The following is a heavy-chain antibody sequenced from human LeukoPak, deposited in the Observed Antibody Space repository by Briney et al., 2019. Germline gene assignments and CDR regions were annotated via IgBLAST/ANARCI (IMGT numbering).Heavy chain of an antibody. V-gene: IGHV3-33*01. CDR1: GFTFSSYG. CDR3: ARGRAYYYDSSGPFDY. Sequence: GGSLRLSCAASGFTFSSYGMHWVRQAPGKGLEWVAVIWYDGSNKYYADSVKGRFTISRDNSKNTLYLQMNSLRAEDTAVYYCARGRAYYYDSSGPFDYWGQGTLVTVSS. D-gene: IGHD3-22*01. CDR2: IWYDGSNK. J-gene: IGHJ4*02.